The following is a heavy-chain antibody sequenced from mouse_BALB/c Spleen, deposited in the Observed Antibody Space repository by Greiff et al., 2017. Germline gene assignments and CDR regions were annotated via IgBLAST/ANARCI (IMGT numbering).Heavy chain of an antibody. J-gene: IGHJ2*01. CDR2: INPSSGYT. Sequence: QVQLQQSAAELARPGASVKMSCKASGYTFTSYTMHWVKQRPGQGLEWIGYINPSSGYTEYNQKFKDKTTLTADKSSSTAYMQLSSLTSEDSAVYNCARGGRINYFEYWGQGATLTVSS. V-gene: IGHV1-4*02. CDR3: ARGGRINYFEY. D-gene: IGHD1-3*01. CDR1: GYTFTSYT.